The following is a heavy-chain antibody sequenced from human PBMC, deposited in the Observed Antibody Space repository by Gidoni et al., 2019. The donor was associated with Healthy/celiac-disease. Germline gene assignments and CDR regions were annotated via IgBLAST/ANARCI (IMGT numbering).Heavy chain of an antibody. CDR1: GFHFSDYY. V-gene: IGHV3-11*01. Sequence: QVQLVESGVCLVKPGRSLSLSCAAAGFHFSDYYMSWIRQAPGKGLEWISYISSSGSTIYYADSVKGRFTISRDNAKNSLYLQMNSLRAEDTAVYYCARSHGYGMDVWGQGTTVTVSS. J-gene: IGHJ6*02. CDR3: ARSHGYGMDV. CDR2: ISSSGSTI.